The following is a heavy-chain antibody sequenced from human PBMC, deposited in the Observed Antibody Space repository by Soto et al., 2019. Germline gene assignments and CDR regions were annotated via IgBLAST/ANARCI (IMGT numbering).Heavy chain of an antibody. V-gene: IGHV3-30*18. CDR3: AKDKGVFNWATSYLDY. D-gene: IGHD1-1*01. Sequence: PGGSLRLSCAASGFTFSNYAMHWVRQAPGKGLEWVALTSYDGNNEYYTDSVKGRFTIFRDNSKNTLFLQMNSPRPEDTAVYYCAKDKGVFNWATSYLDYWGQGALVTVSS. J-gene: IGHJ4*02. CDR1: GFTFSNYA. CDR2: TSYDGNNE.